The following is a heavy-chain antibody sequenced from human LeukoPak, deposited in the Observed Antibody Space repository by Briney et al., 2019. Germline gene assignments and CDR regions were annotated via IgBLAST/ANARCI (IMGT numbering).Heavy chain of an antibody. V-gene: IGHV4-30-2*01. D-gene: IGHD3-16*02. Sequence: SETLSLTCAVSGGSISSGGYPWSWIRQPPGKGLEWIGYIYHSGSTYYNPSLKSRVTISVDRSKNQFSLKLSSVTAADTAVYYCAQGYTSGMDVRGKGTTVTVSS. CDR3: AQGYTSGMDV. CDR2: IYHSGST. CDR1: GGSISSGGYP. J-gene: IGHJ6*04.